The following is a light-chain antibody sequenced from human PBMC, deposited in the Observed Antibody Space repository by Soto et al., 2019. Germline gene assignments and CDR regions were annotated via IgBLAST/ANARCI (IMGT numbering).Light chain of an antibody. CDR3: NSYAGSNIV. V-gene: IGLV2-8*01. Sequence: QSALTQPPSASGSPGQSVTISCTGTSSDVGGYNYVSWYQQHPGQAPNLMIYEVYKRPSEVPDRFSGSKSGNTASLTVSGRQAEDEADYYCNSYAGSNIVFGTGTKVTVL. CDR1: SSDVGGYNY. CDR2: EVY. J-gene: IGLJ1*01.